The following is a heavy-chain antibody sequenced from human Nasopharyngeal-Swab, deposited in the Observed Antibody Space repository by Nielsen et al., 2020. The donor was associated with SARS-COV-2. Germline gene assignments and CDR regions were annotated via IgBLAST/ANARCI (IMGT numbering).Heavy chain of an antibody. Sequence: GESLKISCAASGFTFSSYGMHWVRQAPGKGLEWVAVISYDGSNKYYADSVKGRFTISRDNSKNTLYLQMNSLRAEDTAVYYCAKVRLIYGYDSSGYYDYWGHGTLVTVSS. D-gene: IGHD3-22*01. V-gene: IGHV3-30*18. CDR1: GFTFSSYG. CDR3: AKVRLIYGYDSSGYYDY. CDR2: ISYDGSNK. J-gene: IGHJ4*01.